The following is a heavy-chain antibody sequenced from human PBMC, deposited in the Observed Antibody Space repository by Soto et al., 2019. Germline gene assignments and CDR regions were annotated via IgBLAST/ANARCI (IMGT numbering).Heavy chain of an antibody. CDR3: VVMGNVAVSNPRSFDY. CDR2: IVPIFETL. Sequence: QVQLVQSGAEVKKPGSSVKVSCKASGATFSGYAINWVRQAPGQGLEWLGRIVPIFETLNYAERFQGRDAITADESTTTVYMELTNLTHEDTAVYYCVVMGNVAVSNPRSFDYWGQGTQVTVS. CDR1: GATFSGYA. D-gene: IGHD6-19*01. V-gene: IGHV1-69*18. J-gene: IGHJ4*02.